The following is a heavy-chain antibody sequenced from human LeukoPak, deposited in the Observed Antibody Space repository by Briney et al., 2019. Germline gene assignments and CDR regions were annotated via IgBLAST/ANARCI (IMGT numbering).Heavy chain of an antibody. V-gene: IGHV1-18*01. CDR1: GYTFTSYG. J-gene: IGHJ4*02. CDR2: ISGYNGNT. Sequence: ASVRVSCKTSGYTFTSYGISWVRQAPGQGLEWMGWISGYNGNTKFLQKLQDRVTMTTDTSTSTAYMELRSLRPDDTAVYYCARGYDSSGYFFDYWGQGTLVTVSS. D-gene: IGHD3-22*01. CDR3: ARGYDSSGYFFDY.